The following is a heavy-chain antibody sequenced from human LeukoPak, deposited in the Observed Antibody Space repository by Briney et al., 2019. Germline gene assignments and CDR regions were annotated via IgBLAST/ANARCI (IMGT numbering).Heavy chain of an antibody. CDR2: IYYSGST. V-gene: IGHV4-30-4*08. CDR3: ARVQDPALRHFDY. D-gene: IGHD1-1*01. CDR1: GGSISSGDYY. Sequence: SETLSLTCTVSGGSISSGDYYWSWIRQPPGKGLEWIGYIYYSGSTYYNPSLKSRVTISVDTSKNQFSLKLSSVTAADTAVYYCARVQDPALRHFDYWGQGTLVTVSS. J-gene: IGHJ4*02.